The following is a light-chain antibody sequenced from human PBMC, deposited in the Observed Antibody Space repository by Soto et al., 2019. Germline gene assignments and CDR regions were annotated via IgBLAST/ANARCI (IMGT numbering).Light chain of an antibody. Sequence: EIVLTQSPGTLSLSPGERATLSCRASQSVSSSYLAWYQQKPGQAPRLLIYGASSLESGVPSRFSGSGSGTEFTLTISSLQPDDFATYYCQQYNSTWTFGQGTKVDIK. V-gene: IGKV3-20*01. CDR2: GAS. J-gene: IGKJ1*01. CDR3: QQYNSTWT. CDR1: QSVSSSY.